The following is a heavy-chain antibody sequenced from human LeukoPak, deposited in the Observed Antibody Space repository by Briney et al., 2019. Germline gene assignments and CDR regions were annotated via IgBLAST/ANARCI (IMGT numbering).Heavy chain of an antibody. D-gene: IGHD6-13*01. CDR2: LRNSGFT. J-gene: IGHJ3*02. CDR3: ARHGQQMENNAFDM. V-gene: IGHV4-59*08. CDR1: SASFSSYY. Sequence: SETLSLTCTVSSASFSSYYWSWIRQPPGKGLEWIGYLRNSGFTKYNASLKSQVTMSIDTSQNQFSLKLTSVTAADTAVYYCARHGQQMENNAFDMWGRGTMVTVSS.